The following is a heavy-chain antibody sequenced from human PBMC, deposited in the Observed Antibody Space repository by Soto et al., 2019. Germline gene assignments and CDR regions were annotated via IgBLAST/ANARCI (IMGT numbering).Heavy chain of an antibody. CDR2: TYYRSKWYN. CDR1: GDSVSSNSAA. V-gene: IGHV6-1*01. Sequence: SQTLSLTCAISGDSVSSNSAAWNWIRQSPSRGLEWLGRTYYRSKWYNDSAVSLKSRITINPDTSKNQFSLQLNSVTPEDTAMYYCARGCGYTDGLNYFDYWGQGTLVTVSS. D-gene: IGHD5-18*01. CDR3: ARGCGYTDGLNYFDY. J-gene: IGHJ4*02.